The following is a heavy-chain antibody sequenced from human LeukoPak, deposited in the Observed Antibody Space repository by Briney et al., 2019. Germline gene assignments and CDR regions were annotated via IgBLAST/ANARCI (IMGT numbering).Heavy chain of an antibody. D-gene: IGHD6-6*01. CDR1: GYTFTSYG. V-gene: IGHV1-18*01. CDR2: ISAYNGNT. CDR3: ASGAVNRIAADSDAFDI. Sequence: ASVKVSCKASGYTFTSYGISWVRQAPGQGLEWMGWISAYNGNTNYAQKLQGRVTMTTDTSTSTAYMELRSLRSDDTAVYYCASGAVNRIAADSDAFDIWGQGTMVTVSS. J-gene: IGHJ3*02.